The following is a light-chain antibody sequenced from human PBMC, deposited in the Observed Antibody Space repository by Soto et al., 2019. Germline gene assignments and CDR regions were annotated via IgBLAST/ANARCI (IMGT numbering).Light chain of an antibody. CDR1: QSVSSSY. CDR2: GAS. V-gene: IGKV3-20*01. J-gene: IGKJ2*01. Sequence: EIVLTQSPGTLSLSPGERATLSCRASQSVSSSYLAWYQQKPGQSPRLLIHGASSRATGIPDRLSGSGSGTDFTLTISRLEPEDFAVYYCQQYGSSLSTFGQGTNLEIK. CDR3: QQYGSSLST.